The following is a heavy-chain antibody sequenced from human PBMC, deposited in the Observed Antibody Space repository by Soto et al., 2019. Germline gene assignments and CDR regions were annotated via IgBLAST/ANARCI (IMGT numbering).Heavy chain of an antibody. CDR1: GCTFSSYA. CDR2: IIPIFGTA. J-gene: IGHJ6*01. Sequence: WASVKVSCKASGCTFSSYASSWVRQAPGQGLEWMGGIIPIFGTANYAQKFQGRVTITADKSTSTAYMELSSLRSEDTAVYYCARGGRGYYYDSSGFFHSYYYYYYGMEVWRQGTTVTVS. V-gene: IGHV1-69*06. D-gene: IGHD3-22*01. CDR3: ARGGRGYYYDSSGFFHSYYYYYYGMEV.